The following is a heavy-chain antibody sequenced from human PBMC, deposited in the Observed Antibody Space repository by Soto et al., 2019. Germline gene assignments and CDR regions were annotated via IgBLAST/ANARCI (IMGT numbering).Heavy chain of an antibody. Sequence: QLQLQESGSGLVKPSQTLSLTCAVSGGSISSGGYSWSWIRQPPGKGLEWIGYIYHSGSTYYNPSLTSRVTLSVYRTKDQFSLKLRSVTAADTAVSYCARQAYDFCSGYNWGWFDPWGQGTLVTVSS. CDR2: IYHSGST. V-gene: IGHV4-30-2*01. CDR3: ARQAYDFCSGYNWGWFDP. CDR1: GGSISSGGYS. D-gene: IGHD3-3*01. J-gene: IGHJ5*02.